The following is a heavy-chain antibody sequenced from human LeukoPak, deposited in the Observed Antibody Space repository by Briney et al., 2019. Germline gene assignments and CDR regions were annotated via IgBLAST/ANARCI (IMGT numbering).Heavy chain of an antibody. CDR3: AGADYDILTGYYFAFDI. CDR2: IYHSGST. Sequence: PSETLSLTCTVSGYSISSGYYWGWIRQPPGKGLEWIGSIYHSGSTYYNPSLKSRVTISVDTSKNQFSLKLSSVTAADTAVYYCAGADYDILTGYYFAFDIWGQGTMVTVSS. J-gene: IGHJ3*02. D-gene: IGHD3-9*01. V-gene: IGHV4-38-2*02. CDR1: GYSISSGYY.